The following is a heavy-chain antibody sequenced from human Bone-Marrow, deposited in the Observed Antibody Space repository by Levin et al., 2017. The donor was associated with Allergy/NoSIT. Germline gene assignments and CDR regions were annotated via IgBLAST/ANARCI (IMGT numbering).Heavy chain of an antibody. CDR2: IIPIFNIA. D-gene: IGHD3-9*01. CDR1: GGTFSNYA. J-gene: IGHJ5*02. V-gene: IGHV1-69*13. CDR3: ANTHIVNYDTENGWFDP. Sequence: SVKVSCKASGGTFSNYAISWVRQAPGQGLEWMGGIIPIFNIANYAQNFQGRVTITADESTGTAFMELSSLRSDDTAMYFCANTHIVNYDTENGWFDPWGQGTLVTVSS.